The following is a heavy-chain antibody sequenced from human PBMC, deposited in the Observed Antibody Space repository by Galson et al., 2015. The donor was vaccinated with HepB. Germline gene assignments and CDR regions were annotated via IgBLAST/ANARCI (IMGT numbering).Heavy chain of an antibody. D-gene: IGHD5-24*01. V-gene: IGHV1-18*01. CDR3: ARREMATHYYYCGMDV. Sequence: SGAEVKKPGASVKVSCKASGYTFTSYGISWVRQAPGQGLEWTGWISAYNGNTNYAQKLQGRVTMTTDTSTSTAYMELRSLRSDDTAVYYCARREMATHYYYCGMDVWGQGTTVTVSS. CDR1: GYTFTSYG. J-gene: IGHJ6*02. CDR2: ISAYNGNT.